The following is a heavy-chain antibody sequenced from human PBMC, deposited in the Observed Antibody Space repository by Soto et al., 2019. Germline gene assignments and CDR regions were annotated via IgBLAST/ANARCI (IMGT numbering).Heavy chain of an antibody. CDR3: ARGPTHGDFDL. CDR1: GSPFD. V-gene: IGHV3-30-3*01. J-gene: IGHJ3*01. Sequence: QVQLVEFGGGVVQPGRSLRLSCVASGSPFDVHWVRQAPGKGPEWVAHIVPDGRNQYWADSVKGRFTGSRDNAKNTVYLQMNSLRTEDTAVYYCARGPTHGDFDLWGQGTMVTVSS. D-gene: IGHD4-17*01. CDR2: IVPDGRNQ.